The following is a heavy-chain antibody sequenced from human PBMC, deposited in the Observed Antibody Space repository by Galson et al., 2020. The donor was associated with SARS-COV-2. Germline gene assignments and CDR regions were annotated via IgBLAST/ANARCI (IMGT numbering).Heavy chain of an antibody. Sequence: GESLKISCAASGFTFSSYGMHWVRQAPGKGLEWVAVIWYDGSNKYYADSVKGRFTISRDNSKNTLYLQMNSLRAEDTAVYYCAREANYSSCWYESWFDPWGQGTLVTVSS. V-gene: IGHV3-33*01. CDR1: GFTFSSYG. D-gene: IGHD6-19*01. J-gene: IGHJ5*02. CDR3: AREANYSSCWYESWFDP. CDR2: IWYDGSNK.